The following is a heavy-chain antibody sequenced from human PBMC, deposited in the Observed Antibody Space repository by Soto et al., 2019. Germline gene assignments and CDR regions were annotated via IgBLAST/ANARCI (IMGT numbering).Heavy chain of an antibody. CDR2: IFHSGIT. CDR1: GGSISSSNW. D-gene: IGHD2-15*01. V-gene: IGHV4-4*02. CDR3: ARFSLEDDPLDKYYFDY. J-gene: IGHJ4*02. Sequence: QVQLQESGPGLVKPSGTLSLTCAVSGGSISSSNWWCWVRQPPGKGLEWIGEIFHSGITNYNPSRKRRVTISVDKSKNQFSLKLSSVTAADTAVLYCARFSLEDDPLDKYYFDYWGQGTLVTVSS.